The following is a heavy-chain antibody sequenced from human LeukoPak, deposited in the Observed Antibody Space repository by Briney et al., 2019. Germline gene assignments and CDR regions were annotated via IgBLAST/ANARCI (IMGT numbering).Heavy chain of an antibody. V-gene: IGHV4-30-4*01. D-gene: IGHD5-18*01. CDR1: GGSISSGDYY. CDR3: VRVDTAMVFLDY. Sequence: PSETLSLTCTVSGGSISSGDYYWSWIRQPPGKGLEWIGYIYYSGSTYYNPSLKSRVTISVDTSKNQFSLKLSSVTAADTAVYYCVRVDTAMVFLDYWGQGTLVTVSS. J-gene: IGHJ4*02. CDR2: IYYSGST.